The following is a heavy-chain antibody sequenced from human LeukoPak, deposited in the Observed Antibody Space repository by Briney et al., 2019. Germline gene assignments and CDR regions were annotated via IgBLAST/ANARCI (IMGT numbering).Heavy chain of an antibody. V-gene: IGHV1-18*01. D-gene: IGHD3-16*01. J-gene: IGHJ4*02. CDR1: GYIFTSYG. Sequence: ASVKVSCKASGYIFTSYGFAWVRQAPGQGLEWMGWISALNGNTNYAQKFQGRVTITADESTSTAYMELSSLRSEDTAVYYCARDPPGEPWGQGTLVTVSS. CDR3: ARDPPGEP. CDR2: ISALNGNT.